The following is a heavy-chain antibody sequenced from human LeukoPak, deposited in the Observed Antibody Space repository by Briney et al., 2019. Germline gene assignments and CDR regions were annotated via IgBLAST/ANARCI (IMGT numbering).Heavy chain of an antibody. J-gene: IGHJ4*02. V-gene: IGHV1-24*01. Sequence: VASVKVSCKVSGYTLTELSMHWVRQAPGKGLEWMGGFDPEDGETIYAQKFQGRVTMTEDTSTDTAYMELSSLRSEDTAVYYCATDLCGGDCYKYYFDCWGQGTLVTVSS. D-gene: IGHD2-21*02. CDR1: GYTLTELS. CDR2: FDPEDGET. CDR3: ATDLCGGDCYKYYFDC.